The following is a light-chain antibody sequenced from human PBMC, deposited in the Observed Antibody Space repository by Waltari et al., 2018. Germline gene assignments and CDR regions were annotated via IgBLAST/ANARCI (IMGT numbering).Light chain of an antibody. CDR1: QDITKY. CDR3: QQYDNLPCT. CDR2: DAS. J-gene: IGKJ3*01. V-gene: IGKV1-33*01. Sequence: IQITQSPSSLSASVGDRLTLTCQASQDITKYLNLYQQKPWKAPKLLIYDASNLETGVPSRFSGSGAGTDFTFTISSLQPEDIAIYYCQQYDNLPCTFGPGTKVDIK.